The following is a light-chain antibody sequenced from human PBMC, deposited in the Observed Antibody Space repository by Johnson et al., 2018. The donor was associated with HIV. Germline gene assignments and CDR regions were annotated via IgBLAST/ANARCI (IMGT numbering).Light chain of an antibody. V-gene: IGLV1-51*02. CDR3: GTWDSSLSSYV. CDR2: ENN. Sequence: QSALTQPPSVSAAPGQKVTISCSGSSSNIGNNYVSWYQQLPGTAPKLLIYENNKRPSGIPDRFSGSKSGTSATLGITGPQTGDEADYYCGTWDSSLSSYVVGTGTKVTVL. CDR1: SSNIGNNY. J-gene: IGLJ1*01.